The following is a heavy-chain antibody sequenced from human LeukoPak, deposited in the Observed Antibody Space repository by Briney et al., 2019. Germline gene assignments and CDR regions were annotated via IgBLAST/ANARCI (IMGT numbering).Heavy chain of an antibody. CDR1: GYTFTGFG. J-gene: IGHJ4*02. CDR3: ARVLVNRSSGGSGYDYPTYFDI. Sequence: GASVKVSCKASGYTFTGFGISWVRQAPGQGLEWMGGIIPAFGTANYAQNFQGRVTITADESTSTAYMEVSSLRSEDTAVYYCARVLVNRSSGGSGYDYPTYFDIWGQGTLVTVSS. CDR2: IIPAFGTA. D-gene: IGHD3-22*01. V-gene: IGHV1-69*13.